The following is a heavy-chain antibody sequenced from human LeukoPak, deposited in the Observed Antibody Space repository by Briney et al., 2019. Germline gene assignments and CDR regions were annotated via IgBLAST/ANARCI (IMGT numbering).Heavy chain of an antibody. CDR1: GYTFTDYY. V-gene: IGHV1-2*02. CDR2: INPKSGGA. Sequence: ASVKVSCKASGYTFTDYYIHWVRQAPGQGLEWMGSINPKSGGANSAQRFQGRVTMTRDTSVSTTYMELSRLRSDDTAVYYCAREAFTTVTSATDAFDIWGQGTMVTVSS. CDR3: AREAFTTVTSATDAFDI. D-gene: IGHD4-17*01. J-gene: IGHJ3*02.